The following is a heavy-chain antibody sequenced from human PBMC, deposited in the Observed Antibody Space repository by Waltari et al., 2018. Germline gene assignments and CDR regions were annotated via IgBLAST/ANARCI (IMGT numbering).Heavy chain of an antibody. J-gene: IGHJ5*02. Sequence: QVQLVQSGAEVKKPGASVKVSCKASGYTFTSYDINWVRQATGQGLEWMGWRNPNSGNKGYAQKFQGRVTMTRNTSISTAYMELSSLRSEDTAVYYCARALTVTTGYHYNWFDPWGQGTLVTVSS. CDR2: RNPNSGNK. CDR1: GYTFTSYD. D-gene: IGHD4-17*01. V-gene: IGHV1-8*01. CDR3: ARALTVTTGYHYNWFDP.